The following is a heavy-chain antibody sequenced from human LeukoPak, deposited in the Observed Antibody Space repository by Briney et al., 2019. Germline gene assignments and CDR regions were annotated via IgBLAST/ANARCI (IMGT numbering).Heavy chain of an antibody. J-gene: IGHJ5*02. D-gene: IGHD2-2*01. CDR2: ISSGGGSI. Sequence: PGGSLRLSCAASGFTFSNYAMSWVRQAPGKGLEWVSTISSGGGSIYYADSVRGRFTISRDNSKNTLYLQMNSLRAEDTAVYYCARAANRPAANWFDPWGQGTLVTVSS. CDR3: ARAANRPAANWFDP. CDR1: GFTFSNYA. V-gene: IGHV3-23*01.